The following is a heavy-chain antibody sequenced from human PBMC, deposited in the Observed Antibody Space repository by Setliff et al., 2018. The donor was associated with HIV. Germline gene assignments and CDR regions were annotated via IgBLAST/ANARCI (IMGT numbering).Heavy chain of an antibody. D-gene: IGHD7-27*01. CDR3: ARDPLDGDGPFDY. CDR2: INPSVGST. Sequence: ASVKVSCKASGYTFTTYYMHWVRQAPGQGLEWMAVINPSVGSTNFAQMFQGRVTMTRDTSTSTVYMELSSLRSEDTAVYYCARDPLDGDGPFDYWGQGTLVTVSS. V-gene: IGHV1-46*01. CDR1: GYTFTTYY. J-gene: IGHJ4*02.